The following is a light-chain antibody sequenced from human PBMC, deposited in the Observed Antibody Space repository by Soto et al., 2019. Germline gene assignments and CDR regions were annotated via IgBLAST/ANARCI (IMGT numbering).Light chain of an antibody. Sequence: EIVLTQSPGTLSLSPGERATLSCRASQGVSSNYLARYQLQKPGQAPRLLIYGASSRATGVPDRFRGSGAGTDFTLDISRLVPEDFVVDYGQLYGSSSWTFGQGTKVAI. CDR1: QGVSSNY. CDR2: GAS. CDR3: QLYGSSSWT. J-gene: IGKJ1*01. V-gene: IGKV3-20*01.